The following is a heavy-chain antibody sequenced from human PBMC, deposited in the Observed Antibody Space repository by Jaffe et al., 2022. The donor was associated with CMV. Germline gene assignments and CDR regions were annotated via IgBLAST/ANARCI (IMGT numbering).Heavy chain of an antibody. J-gene: IGHJ3*02. Sequence: EVQLVESGGGLVQPGGSLRLSCAASGFTFSSYDMHWVRQATGKGLEWVSAIGTAGDTYYPGSVKGRFTISRENAKNSLYLQMNSLRAGDTAVYYCARATPLAYSGSYYDAFDIWGQGTMVTVSS. CDR3: ARATPLAYSGSYYDAFDI. CDR2: IGTAGDT. V-gene: IGHV3-13*01. D-gene: IGHD1-26*01. CDR1: GFTFSSYD.